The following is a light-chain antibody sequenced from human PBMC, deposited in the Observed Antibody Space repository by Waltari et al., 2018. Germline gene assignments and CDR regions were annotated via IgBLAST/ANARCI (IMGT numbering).Light chain of an antibody. CDR2: KVS. V-gene: IGKV2-30*01. CDR1: HTLVCVDGNTY. J-gene: IGKJ4*01. CDR3: LRGTHWPLT. Sequence: DVVMTQSPPSLPVPLGQPASISCRSCHTLVCVDGNTYLSGCQQRPGQSPRRPLYKVSYRDAGLQDRVSGSGSGTDVTLKISRGEAEDVRVYYCLRGTHWPLTVGGGTKVEIK.